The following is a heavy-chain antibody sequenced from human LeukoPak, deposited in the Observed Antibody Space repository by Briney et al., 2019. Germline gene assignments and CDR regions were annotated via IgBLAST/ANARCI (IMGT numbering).Heavy chain of an antibody. CDR1: GYTFTVYY. D-gene: IGHD3-10*01. J-gene: IGHJ3*02. CDR2: INPSGGST. CDR3: ARIMVRGAAPALGAFDI. Sequence: GSSVKVSCKRSGYTFTVYYIHWVRQAPTQGLEWMGIINPSGGSTSYAQKFQGRVTMTRDTSTSTVYMELSSLRSEDTAVYYCARIMVRGAAPALGAFDIWGQGTMVTVSS. V-gene: IGHV1-46*01.